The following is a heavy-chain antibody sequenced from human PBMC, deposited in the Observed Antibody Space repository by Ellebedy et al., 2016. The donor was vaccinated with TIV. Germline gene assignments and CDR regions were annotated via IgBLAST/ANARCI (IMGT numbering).Heavy chain of an antibody. Sequence: PGGSLRLSCAASGFTFNSYWMSWVRQAPGKGLEWVANIKQDGSEKYYVDSVKGRFTISRDNAKNSLYLQMNSLRAEDTAVYYCARDRVGYGSGSMAIYWGQGTLVTVSS. CDR2: IKQDGSEK. V-gene: IGHV3-7*03. D-gene: IGHD3-10*01. CDR1: GFTFNSYW. CDR3: ARDRVGYGSGSMAIY. J-gene: IGHJ4*02.